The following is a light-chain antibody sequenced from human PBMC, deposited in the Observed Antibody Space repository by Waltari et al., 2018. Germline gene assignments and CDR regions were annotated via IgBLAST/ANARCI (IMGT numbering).Light chain of an antibody. V-gene: IGKV3-15*01. CDR2: GAS. CDR3: QQFNDWPRT. CDR1: QSIRIN. J-gene: IGKJ1*01. Sequence: EVVMTQSPATPSVSQGERATLSCRASQSIRINLVWYQQKPVQAPRLLMYGASTRATDIPARFSGSGSGTEFTLTISSLQSEDAAVYYCQQFNDWPRTFGQGTKVEIK.